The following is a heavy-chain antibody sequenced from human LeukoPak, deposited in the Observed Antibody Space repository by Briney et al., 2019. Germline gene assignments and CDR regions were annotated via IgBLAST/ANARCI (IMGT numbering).Heavy chain of an antibody. CDR2: IYYSGST. CDR1: GGSISSSSYY. V-gene: IGHV4-39*01. D-gene: IGHD4-23*01. Sequence: SETLSLTCTVSGGSISSSSYYWGWIRQPPGEGLEWIGSIYYSGSTYYNPSLKSRVTISVDTSKNQFSLKLSSVTAADTAVYYCARLLRWIYYFDYWGQGTLVTVSS. J-gene: IGHJ4*02. CDR3: ARLLRWIYYFDY.